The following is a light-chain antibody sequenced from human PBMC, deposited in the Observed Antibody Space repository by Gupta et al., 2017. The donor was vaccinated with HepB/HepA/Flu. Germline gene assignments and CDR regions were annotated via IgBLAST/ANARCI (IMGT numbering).Light chain of an antibody. CDR1: QTVRKY. CDR2: TSS. J-gene: IGKJ2*02. Sequence: DIHMTQSPSSLSAFVGDTVTITCRASQTVRKYLNWYQFIPGKAPELLIFTSSTLQSGIPSRFSGSGSETEFSLTSTGLQPEDFGTYYCQQTYETPCSFGQGTKLDI. CDR3: QQTYETPCS. V-gene: IGKV1-39*01.